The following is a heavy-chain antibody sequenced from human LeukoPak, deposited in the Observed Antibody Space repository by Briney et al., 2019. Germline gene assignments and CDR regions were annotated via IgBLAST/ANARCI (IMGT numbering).Heavy chain of an antibody. D-gene: IGHD6-19*01. CDR2: IIPIFGTA. V-gene: IGHV1-69*05. CDR3: ARIGAVNPFGY. CDR1: GGTFSSYA. J-gene: IGHJ4*02. Sequence: EASVKVSCKASGGTFSSYAISWVRQAPGQGLEWMGRIIPIFGTANYAQKFQGRVTMTRDTSISTAYVELSRLRSDDTAVYYCARIGAVNPFGYWGQGTLVTVSS.